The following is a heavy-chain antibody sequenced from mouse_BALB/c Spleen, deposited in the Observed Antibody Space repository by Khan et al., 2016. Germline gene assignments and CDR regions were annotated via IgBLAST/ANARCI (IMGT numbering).Heavy chain of an antibody. CDR1: GYTFTSYV. J-gene: IGHJ4*01. CDR2: INPYNDGT. D-gene: IGHD3-2*01. CDR3: ARADRAEQYTAMDY. V-gene: IGHV1S136*01. Sequence: VQLQQPGPELVKPGASVKMSCKASGYTFTSYVMHWVKQRPGQGLEWIGNINPYNDGTKYNEKFKGKATLTSDKSSSTAYMELSSLPSEASAAYYCARADRAEQYTAMDYWGQGTSLTVSS.